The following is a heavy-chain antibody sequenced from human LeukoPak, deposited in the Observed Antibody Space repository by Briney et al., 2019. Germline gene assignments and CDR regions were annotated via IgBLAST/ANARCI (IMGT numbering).Heavy chain of an antibody. CDR2: ISHDGAST. D-gene: IGHD6-6*01. CDR3: AKDPWGIAARPAHLDY. V-gene: IGHV3-23*01. J-gene: IGHJ4*02. CDR1: GYTFYNYA. Sequence: PGGSQRLSCAASGYTFYNYAVTWVRQAPGKGLEWVSSISHDGASTHYADSVKGRFTISRDNSKNTLYLQMNSLRAEDTAVYYCAKDPWGIAARPAHLDYWGQGTLVTVSS.